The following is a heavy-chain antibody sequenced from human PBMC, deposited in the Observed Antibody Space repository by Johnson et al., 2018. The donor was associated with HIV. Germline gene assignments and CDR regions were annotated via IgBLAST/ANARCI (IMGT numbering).Heavy chain of an antibody. CDR3: ALYPPDAFDI. CDR1: GFTFSSYA. Sequence: QVHLVESGGGVVQPGRSLRLSCAASGFTFSSYAMHWVRQAPGKGLEWVAVISYDGSNKYYADSVKGRFTISRDNSKNTLYLQMNSLRAEDTAVYYCALYPPDAFDIWGQGTMVTVSS. CDR2: ISYDGSNK. V-gene: IGHV3-30-3*01. J-gene: IGHJ3*02. D-gene: IGHD5/OR15-5a*01.